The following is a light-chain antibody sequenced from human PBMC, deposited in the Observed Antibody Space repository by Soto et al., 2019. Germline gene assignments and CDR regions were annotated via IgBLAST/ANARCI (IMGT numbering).Light chain of an antibody. V-gene: IGLV1-40*01. CDR1: SSNIGAGYD. Sequence: QSVLTQPPSVSGAPGQRVTISCTGSSSNIGAGYDVQWYQQLPGTAPKLLIYGNMNRPSGVPDRFSGSKSGTSASLAITGLQAEDEADYYCHSYDSSLSAVVFGGGTKVTAL. J-gene: IGLJ2*01. CDR3: HSYDSSLSAVV. CDR2: GNM.